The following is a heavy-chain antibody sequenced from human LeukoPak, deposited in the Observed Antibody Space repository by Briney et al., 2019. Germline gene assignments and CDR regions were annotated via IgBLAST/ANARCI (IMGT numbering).Heavy chain of an antibody. J-gene: IGHJ4*02. Sequence: PGGSLRLSCAASGFTVSSNYMSWVRQAPGKGLEWVSVIYSGGSTYYADSVKGRFTISRDNSKNTLYLQMNSLRAEDTAVYYCARGYYGSGSYSSHAWGYWGQGTLVTVSS. CDR2: IYSGGST. CDR1: GFTVSSNY. V-gene: IGHV3-53*01. D-gene: IGHD3-10*01. CDR3: ARGYYGSGSYSSHAWGY.